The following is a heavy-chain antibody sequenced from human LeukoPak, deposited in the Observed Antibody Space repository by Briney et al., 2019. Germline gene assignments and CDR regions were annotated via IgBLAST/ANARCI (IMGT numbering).Heavy chain of an antibody. V-gene: IGHV4-59*01. CDR3: ARERIAVAGPYYYGMDV. D-gene: IGHD6-19*01. CDR1: GGSINNYY. CDR2: IYYSGST. J-gene: IGHJ6*02. Sequence: PSETLSLTCTVSGGSINNYYWSWIRQPPGKGLEWIGYIYYSGSTNYNPSLKSRVTISVDTSKNQFSLKLSSVTAADTAVYYCARERIAVAGPYYYGMDVWGQGTTVTVSS.